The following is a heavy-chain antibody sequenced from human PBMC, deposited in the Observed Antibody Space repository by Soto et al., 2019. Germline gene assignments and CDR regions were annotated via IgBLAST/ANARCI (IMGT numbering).Heavy chain of an antibody. CDR2: IIPIFGTA. V-gene: IGHV1-69*13. CDR1: GGTFSSYA. J-gene: IGHJ6*02. Sequence: ASVKVSCKASGGTFSSYAISWVRQAPGQGLEWMGGIIPIFGTANYGQKFQGRVTITADESTSTSYMELSSLRSEDTAVYYCANSVAKSYYYGMDVWGQGTTLTVSS. D-gene: IGHD5-12*01. CDR3: ANSVAKSYYYGMDV.